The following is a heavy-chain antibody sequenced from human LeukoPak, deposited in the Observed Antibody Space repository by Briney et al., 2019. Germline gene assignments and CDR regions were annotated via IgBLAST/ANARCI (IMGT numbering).Heavy chain of an antibody. D-gene: IGHD2-2*02. Sequence: GRSLRLSCATSGFTFSSYAFHWVRQAPGKGLEWVATMSFDVNNKYYADSVRGRFTISRDNSKNTLYLQMNSLRAEDTAVYSCARGFCTSSSCYNDYWGQRTLVTVSS. CDR3: ARGFCTSSSCYNDY. CDR1: GFTFSSYA. J-gene: IGHJ4*02. V-gene: IGHV3-30*04. CDR2: MSFDVNNK.